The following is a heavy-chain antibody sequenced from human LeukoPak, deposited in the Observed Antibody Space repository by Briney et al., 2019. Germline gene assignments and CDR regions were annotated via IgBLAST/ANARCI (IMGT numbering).Heavy chain of an antibody. J-gene: IGHJ3*02. V-gene: IGHV3-21*01. CDR2: ISSSSSYI. Sequence: MPGGSLRLSCAASGFTFSSYSMNWVRQAPGKGLEWVSSISSSSSYIYYADSVKGRFTISRDNAKNSLYLQMNSLRAEDTAVYYCARGNFDNYGDYVWVAFDIWGQGTMVTVSS. D-gene: IGHD4-17*01. CDR3: ARGNFDNYGDYVWVAFDI. CDR1: GFTFSSYS.